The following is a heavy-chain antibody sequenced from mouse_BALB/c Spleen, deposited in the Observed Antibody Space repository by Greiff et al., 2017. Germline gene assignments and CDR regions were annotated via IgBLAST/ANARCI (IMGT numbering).Heavy chain of an antibody. Sequence: EVKVVESGPELVKPGASVKISCKASGYTFTDYNMHWVKQSHGKSLEWIGYIYPYNGGTGYNQKFKSKATLTVDNSSSTAYMELRSLTSEDSAVYYCAKDYGSRSYYAMDYWGQGTSVTVSS. CDR2: IYPYNGGT. CDR1: GYTFTDYN. CDR3: AKDYGSRSYYAMDY. D-gene: IGHD1-1*01. V-gene: IGHV1S29*02. J-gene: IGHJ4*01.